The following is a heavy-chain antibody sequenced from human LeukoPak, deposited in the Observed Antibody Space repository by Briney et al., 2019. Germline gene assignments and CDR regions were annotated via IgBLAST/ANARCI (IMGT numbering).Heavy chain of an antibody. CDR3: ASELQKLSSGWYKDY. CDR2: IIPILGIA. CDR1: GGTFSSYA. Sequence: SVKVSFKASGGTFSSYATSWVRQAPGQGLEWMGRIIPILGIANYAQKLQGRVTITADKSTSTAYMELSSLRSEDTAVYYCASELQKLSSGWYKDYWGQGTLVPVSS. D-gene: IGHD6-19*01. J-gene: IGHJ4*02. V-gene: IGHV1-69*04.